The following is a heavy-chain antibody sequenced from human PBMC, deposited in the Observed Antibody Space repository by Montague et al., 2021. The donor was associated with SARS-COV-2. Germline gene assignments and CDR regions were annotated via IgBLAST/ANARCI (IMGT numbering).Heavy chain of an antibody. D-gene: IGHD3-9*01. CDR3: ASSQYDILTGYYFFASFDY. Sequence: LSLSFAASGFTFSSYWMSWVRQAPGKGLEWVANIKQDGSEKYYVDSVKGRFTISRDNAKNSLYLQMNSLRAEDTAVYYCASSQYDILTGYYFFASFDYWGQGTLVTVSS. J-gene: IGHJ4*02. CDR1: GFTFSSYW. CDR2: IKQDGSEK. V-gene: IGHV3-7*01.